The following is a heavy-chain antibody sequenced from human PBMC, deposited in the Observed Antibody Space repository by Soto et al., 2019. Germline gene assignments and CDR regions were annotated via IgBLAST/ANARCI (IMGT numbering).Heavy chain of an antibody. J-gene: IGHJ4*02. V-gene: IGHV3-30-3*01. CDR2: ISYDGTKK. CDR3: VRDFYCSSTRCYYFDY. Sequence: QVQLVESGGGVVQPGRSLRLSCVASGFTFSTYSMHWVRQAPGEGLEWVAVISYDGTKKYYADSVKGRFTISRDNSKNTLYLQMNSLRVEDTAVYYCVRDFYCSSTRCYYFDYWGQVILATVSS. D-gene: IGHD2-2*01. CDR1: GFTFSTYS.